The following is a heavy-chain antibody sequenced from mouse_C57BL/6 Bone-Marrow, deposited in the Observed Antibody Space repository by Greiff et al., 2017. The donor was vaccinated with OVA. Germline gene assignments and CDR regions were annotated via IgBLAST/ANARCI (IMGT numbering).Heavy chain of an antibody. V-gene: IGHV5-6*01. J-gene: IGHJ2*01. CDR3: ARGVDY. Sequence: EVNVVESGGDLVKPGGSLKLSCAASGFTFSSYGLSWVRQTPDTRLEWVATISSGGSYTYYPDSVKGRFTISRDNAKTTLYLQMSSLKSEDTAMYYCARGVDYWGQGTTLTVSS. CDR2: ISSGGSYT. CDR1: GFTFSSYG.